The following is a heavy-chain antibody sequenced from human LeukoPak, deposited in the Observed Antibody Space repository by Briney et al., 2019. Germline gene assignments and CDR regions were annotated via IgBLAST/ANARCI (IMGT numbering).Heavy chain of an antibody. J-gene: IGHJ6*03. V-gene: IGHV3-7*01. CDR1: GFTFSSYG. CDR3: ARDVNYYDSSGYRFYYYYMDV. CDR2: IKQDGSEK. D-gene: IGHD3-22*01. Sequence: GGSLRLSCAASGFTFSSYGISWVRQAPGKGLEWVANIKQDGSEKYYVDSVKGRFTISRDNAKNSLYLQMNSLRAEDTAVYYCARDVNYYDSSGYRFYYYYMDVWGKGTTVTVSS.